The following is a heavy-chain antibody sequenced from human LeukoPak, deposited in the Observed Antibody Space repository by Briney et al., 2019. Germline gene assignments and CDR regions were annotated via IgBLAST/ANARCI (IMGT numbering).Heavy chain of an antibody. V-gene: IGHV3-48*03. CDR2: ISSSGSTI. CDR3: ARNSQPHYDFWGGYYATTYYYYYGMDV. J-gene: IGHJ6*02. Sequence: GGSLKLSCAASGFTFSSYEMNWVRQAPGKGLEWVSYISSSGSTIYYADSVKGRFTISRDNAKNSLYLQMNSLRAEDTAVYYCARNSQPHYDFWGGYYATTYYYYYGMDVWGQGTTVTVSS. CDR1: GFTFSSYE. D-gene: IGHD3-3*01.